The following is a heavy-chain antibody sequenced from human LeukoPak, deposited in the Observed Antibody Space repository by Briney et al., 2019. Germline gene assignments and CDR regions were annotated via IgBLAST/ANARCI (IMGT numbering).Heavy chain of an antibody. V-gene: IGHV3-74*01. CDR3: ARSGFFSLYFDY. D-gene: IGHD5-12*01. CDR2: INSDGSST. CDR1: GFTFSSYW. Sequence: GGSLRLSCAASGFTFSSYWMHWVRQAPGKGLVWVSRINSDGSSTSYADSVKGRFTISRDNAKNTLYLQMNSLGAEDTAVYYCARSGFFSLYFDYWGQGTLVTVSS. J-gene: IGHJ4*02.